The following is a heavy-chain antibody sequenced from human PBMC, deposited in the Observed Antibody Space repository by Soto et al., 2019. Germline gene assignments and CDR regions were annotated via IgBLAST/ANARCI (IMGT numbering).Heavy chain of an antibody. Sequence: EVQLVESGGGLVQPGGSLRLSCAASGFTFSSYSMNWVRQAPGKGLEWISYIGSSSGSIYYADSVKGRFTISRDNAKNAVYLQTNSLRDEDTAVYYCARDTLPGTSNFDYLCQGTLVTVSS. CDR3: ARDTLPGTSNFDY. CDR2: IGSSSGSI. J-gene: IGHJ4*02. D-gene: IGHD1-7*01. V-gene: IGHV3-48*02. CDR1: GFTFSSYS.